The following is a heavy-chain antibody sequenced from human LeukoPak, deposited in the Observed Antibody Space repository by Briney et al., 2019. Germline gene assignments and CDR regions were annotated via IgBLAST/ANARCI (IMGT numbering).Heavy chain of an antibody. D-gene: IGHD3-22*01. V-gene: IGHV3-53*01. CDR2: IYSGGST. CDR3: ARAQWFSSVGLDY. Sequence: GGSLRLSCAASGFTVSSNYMSWVRQAPGKGLEWVSVIYSGGSTYYADSVKGRFTISRDNSKNTLYLQMNSLRAEDTAVYYCARAQWFSSVGLDYWGQGTLVTVSS. J-gene: IGHJ4*02. CDR1: GFTVSSNY.